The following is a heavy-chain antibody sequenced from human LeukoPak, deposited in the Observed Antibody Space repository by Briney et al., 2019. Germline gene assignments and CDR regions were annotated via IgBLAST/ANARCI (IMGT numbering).Heavy chain of an antibody. CDR1: DGSISSSSYY. CDR2: IFYTGST. Sequence: SETLSLTCTVSDGSISSSSYYWGWIRQPPGKGLEWIGNIFYTGSTYYNSSLKSRVTISVDTSKNQFSLKLSSVTAADTAVYYCARGFGDYVRVTDWFDPWGQGTLVTVSS. V-gene: IGHV4-39*07. CDR3: ARGFGDYVRVTDWFDP. J-gene: IGHJ5*02. D-gene: IGHD4-17*01.